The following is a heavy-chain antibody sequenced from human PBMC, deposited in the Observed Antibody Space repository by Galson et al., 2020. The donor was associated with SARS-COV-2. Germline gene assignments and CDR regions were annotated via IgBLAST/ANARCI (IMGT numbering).Heavy chain of an antibody. V-gene: IGHV2-5*02. J-gene: IGHJ5*02. CDR2: IYWDDDK. Sequence: SGPTLVKPTQTLTLTCTFSGFSLSTSGVGVGWIRQPPGKALEWLALIYWDDDKRYSPSLKSRLTITKDTSKNQVVLTMTNMDPVDTATYYCAHRLGSIAARWFGPWGQGTLVTVSS. CDR3: AHRLGSIAARWFGP. D-gene: IGHD6-6*01. CDR1: GFSLSTSGVG.